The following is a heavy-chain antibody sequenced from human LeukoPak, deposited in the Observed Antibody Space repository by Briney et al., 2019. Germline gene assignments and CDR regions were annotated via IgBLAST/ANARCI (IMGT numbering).Heavy chain of an antibody. D-gene: IGHD4-17*01. J-gene: IGHJ1*01. Sequence: PGGSLRLSCAASGFIFSSYVMTWVRQAPGKGLQWVSEISRSGDSTYYADSVKGRFTISRDNSKNTMYLQMNSLRAEDTAIYYCANDCGDYRYLQNWGQGTLVIVSS. CDR2: ISRSGDST. CDR3: ANDCGDYRYLQN. V-gene: IGHV3-23*01. CDR1: GFIFSSYV.